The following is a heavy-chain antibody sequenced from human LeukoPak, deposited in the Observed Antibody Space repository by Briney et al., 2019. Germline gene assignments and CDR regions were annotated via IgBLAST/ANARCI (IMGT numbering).Heavy chain of an antibody. V-gene: IGHV4-59*08. CDR2: IYYSGSP. J-gene: IGHJ2*01. CDR1: GGSISSYH. D-gene: IGHD6-6*01. Sequence: SETLPLTCTFSGGSISSYHWSWTRQPPGKGLEWIGYIYYSGSPNYNPSRKGRLTISVDTPKNQFPITLRPLTPPDPAVFYLASHLSSSWYFELWGRGTMVTVSS. CDR3: ASHLSSSWYFEL.